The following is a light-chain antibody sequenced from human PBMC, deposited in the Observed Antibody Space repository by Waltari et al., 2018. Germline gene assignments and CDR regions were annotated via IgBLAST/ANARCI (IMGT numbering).Light chain of an antibody. CDR2: AAS. V-gene: IGKV1-39*01. J-gene: IGKJ2*01. CDR3: QQGYSVPYT. Sequence: DIQMTQSPSSLSASVGDSVIITCRASQTISNYLNWYQQKPGKAPKVLISAASTLQSGVPSRFSGSRSGTDFTLIITSLQPEDFATYYCQQGYSVPYTFGQGTKLEIK. CDR1: QTISNY.